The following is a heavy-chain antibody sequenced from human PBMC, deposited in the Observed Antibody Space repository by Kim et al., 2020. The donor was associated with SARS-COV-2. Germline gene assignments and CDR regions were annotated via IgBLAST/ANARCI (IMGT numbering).Heavy chain of an antibody. CDR3: ARLNYYDSSGYYEFDY. Sequence: SLKSRVTISEDTSKNQFSLKLSSVTAADTAVYYCARLNYYDSSGYYEFDYWGQGTLVTVSS. V-gene: IGHV4-39*01. D-gene: IGHD3-22*01. J-gene: IGHJ4*02.